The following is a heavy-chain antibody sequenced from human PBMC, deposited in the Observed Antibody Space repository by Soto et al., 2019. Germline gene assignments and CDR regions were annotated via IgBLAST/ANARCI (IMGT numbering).Heavy chain of an antibody. CDR3: ARDFVGGLRWYPRGAFDI. CDR2: ISAYNGNT. J-gene: IGHJ3*02. Sequence: ASVKVSCKASGYTFTSYGISWVRQAPGQGLEWMGWISAYNGNTNYVQKLQGRVTMTTDTSTSTAYMELRSLRSDDTAVYYCARDFVGGLRWYPRGAFDIWGQGTMVTVSS. D-gene: IGHD4-17*01. V-gene: IGHV1-18*04. CDR1: GYTFTSYG.